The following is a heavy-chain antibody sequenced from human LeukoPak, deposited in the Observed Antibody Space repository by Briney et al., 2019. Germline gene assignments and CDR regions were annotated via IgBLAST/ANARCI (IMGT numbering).Heavy chain of an antibody. Sequence: SETLSLTCAVNGGSFSRYYWSWIRQPPGKGLEWIGEINHSGSTNYNPSLKSRVTISVDTSKNQFSLKLSSVTAADTAVYYCARNRYSSGWYGKYYFDYWGQGTLVTVSS. CDR3: ARNRYSSGWYGKYYFDY. CDR1: GGSFSRYY. CDR2: INHSGST. J-gene: IGHJ4*02. D-gene: IGHD6-19*01. V-gene: IGHV4-34*01.